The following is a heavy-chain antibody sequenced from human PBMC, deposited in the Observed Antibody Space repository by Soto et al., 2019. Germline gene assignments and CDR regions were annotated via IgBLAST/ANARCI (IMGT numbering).Heavy chain of an antibody. CDR3: ARDRGYYDILTGYYNLYYFDY. J-gene: IGHJ4*02. Sequence: SETLSPTCTVSGGSISSGDYYRSWIRQPPGKGLEWIGYIYYSGSTYYNPSLKSRVTISVDTSKNQFSLKLSSVTAADTAVYYCARDRGYYDILTGYYNLYYFDYWGQGTLVTVSS. V-gene: IGHV4-30-4*02. D-gene: IGHD3-9*01. CDR1: GGSISSGDYY. CDR2: IYYSGST.